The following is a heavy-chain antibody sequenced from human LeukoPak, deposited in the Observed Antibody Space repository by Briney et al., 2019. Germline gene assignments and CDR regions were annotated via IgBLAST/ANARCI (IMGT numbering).Heavy chain of an antibody. CDR3: ASSHSTTVTTLFDY. V-gene: IGHV3-48*03. D-gene: IGHD4-17*01. CDR1: GFTFSSYE. J-gene: IGHJ4*02. Sequence: GGSLRLSCAASGFTFSSYEMNWVRQAPGKGLEWVSYISSSGSTIYYADSVKGRFTISRDNAKNSLYLQMNSLRAEDTAVYYCASSHSTTVTTLFDYWGQGTLVTVSS. CDR2: ISSSGSTI.